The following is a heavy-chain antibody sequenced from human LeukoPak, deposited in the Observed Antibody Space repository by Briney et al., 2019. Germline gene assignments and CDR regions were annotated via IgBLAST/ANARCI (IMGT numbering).Heavy chain of an antibody. D-gene: IGHD3-3*01. CDR2: ISGSGGST. CDR1: GFTFSSYA. CDR3: AKDPVPTYYDFWSGYGYFDY. Sequence: GGSLRLSCAASGFTFSSYAMSWVRQAPGKGLEWVSAISGSGGSTYYADSVKGRFTISRDNSKNTLYLQMNSLRAEDTAVYYCAKDPVPTYYDFWSGYGYFDYWGQGTLVTVSS. V-gene: IGHV3-23*01. J-gene: IGHJ4*02.